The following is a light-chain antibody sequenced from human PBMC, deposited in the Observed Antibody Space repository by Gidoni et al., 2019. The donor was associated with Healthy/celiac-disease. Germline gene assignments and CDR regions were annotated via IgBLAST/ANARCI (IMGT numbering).Light chain of an antibody. CDR1: KLGDKY. J-gene: IGLJ2*01. Sequence: YELTQPPSVSVSPGQTASITCSGDKLGDKYACWYQQKPGQSPVLVIYQAGKRPSGFPGRFSGSNSGNTATLTISGTQAMDEADYYCQAWDSSTVVFGGGTKLTVL. CDR2: QAG. CDR3: QAWDSSTVV. V-gene: IGLV3-1*01.